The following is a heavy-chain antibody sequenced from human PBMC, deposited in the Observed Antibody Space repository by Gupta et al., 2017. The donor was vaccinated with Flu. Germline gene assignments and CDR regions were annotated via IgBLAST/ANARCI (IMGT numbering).Heavy chain of an antibody. CDR1: FTFSFCW. CDR2: ISSGGDGV. Sequence: FTFSFCWSSWVRQAPGKGLAPVRKISSGGDGVYYIGSVEGRLNIFKENAKNPMILQMNRLRAEDNAVYYRARDPGWGDFDMWGQGTLVTISS. V-gene: IGHV3-7*01. J-gene: IGHJ3*02. CDR3: ARDPGWGDFDM. D-gene: IGHD1-26*01.